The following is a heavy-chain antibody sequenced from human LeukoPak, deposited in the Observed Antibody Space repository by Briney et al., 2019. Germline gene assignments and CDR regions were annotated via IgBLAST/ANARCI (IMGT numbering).Heavy chain of an antibody. V-gene: IGHV3-23*01. D-gene: IGHD3-10*01. CDR1: GLTFNTYS. CDR2: ISGSGGST. J-gene: IGHJ4*02. Sequence: GGSLRLSCEASGLTFNTYSMSWVRQAPGKGLEWVSAISGSGGSTYYADSVKGRFTISRDNSKNTLYLQMNNLRAEDTAIYYCATDSYVSGSYYRLFYWGQGTLVTVSS. CDR3: ATDSYVSGSYYRLFY.